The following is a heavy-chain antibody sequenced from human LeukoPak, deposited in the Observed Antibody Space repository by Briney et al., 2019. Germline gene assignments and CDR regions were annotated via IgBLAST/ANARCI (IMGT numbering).Heavy chain of an antibody. CDR2: IYYSGST. V-gene: IGHV4-59*01. CDR1: GGSISDYY. CDR3: ARAHSSGWLVDY. J-gene: IGHJ4*02. Sequence: SETLSLTCTVSGGSISDYYWSWIRQAPGKGLEWIGYIYYSGSTNYSPSLKSRVTISVDTSKNQFSLKLSSVTAADTAVYYCARAHSSGWLVDYWGQGTLVTVSS. D-gene: IGHD6-19*01.